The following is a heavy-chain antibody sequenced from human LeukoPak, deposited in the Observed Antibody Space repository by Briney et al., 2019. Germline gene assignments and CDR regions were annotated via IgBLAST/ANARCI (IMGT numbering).Heavy chain of an antibody. Sequence: GGSLRLSCAASGFAFSSYAMSWVRQAPGKGLEWVSAISGSGGSTYYADSVKGRFTISRDNSKNTLYLQMNSLRAEDTAVYYCAKFLPTHIVVANYYFDYWGQGTLVTVSS. CDR1: GFAFSSYA. J-gene: IGHJ4*02. V-gene: IGHV3-23*01. D-gene: IGHD2-21*01. CDR3: AKFLPTHIVVANYYFDY. CDR2: ISGSGGST.